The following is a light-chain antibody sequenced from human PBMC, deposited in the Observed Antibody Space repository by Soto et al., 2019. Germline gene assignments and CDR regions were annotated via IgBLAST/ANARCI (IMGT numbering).Light chain of an antibody. CDR3: GTWDSSLSAAI. CDR2: DN. V-gene: IGLV1-51*01. CDR1: SSNIGNNY. J-gene: IGLJ2*01. Sequence: QSVLTQPPSVSAAPGQKVTISCSGSSSNIGNNYVSWYQQLPGTAPKLLIYDNKRPSGIPDRFSGSKSGTSATLGITGLQTGDEADYYCGTWDSSLSAAIFGGGTKLTVL.